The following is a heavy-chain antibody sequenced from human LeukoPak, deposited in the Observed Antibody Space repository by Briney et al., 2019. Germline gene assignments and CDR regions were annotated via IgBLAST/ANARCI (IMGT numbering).Heavy chain of an antibody. Sequence: ASVKVSCKASGYTFTRYYLHWVRQAPGQGLGWMGWINPNSGGTNYAQRFQGRVTMTRDTYISSAYMELSSLRSDDTAVYYCAKGYSFGFDAFDIWGLGTMVTVSS. V-gene: IGHV1-2*02. D-gene: IGHD5-18*01. CDR2: INPNSGGT. CDR3: AKGYSFGFDAFDI. CDR1: GYTFTRYY. J-gene: IGHJ3*02.